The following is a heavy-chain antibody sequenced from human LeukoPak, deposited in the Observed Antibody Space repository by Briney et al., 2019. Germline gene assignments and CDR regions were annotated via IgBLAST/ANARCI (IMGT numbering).Heavy chain of an antibody. CDR2: IYYSGST. D-gene: IGHD4-11*01. Sequence: PSETLSLTCTVSGGSISSSSYYWGWIRQPPGKGLEWIGSIYYSGSTYYNPSLKSRVTISVDTSKNQFSLKLSSVTAADTAVYYCARRVTNVWFDPWGQGTLVTVSS. V-gene: IGHV4-39*01. CDR3: ARRVTNVWFDP. J-gene: IGHJ5*02. CDR1: GGSISSSSYY.